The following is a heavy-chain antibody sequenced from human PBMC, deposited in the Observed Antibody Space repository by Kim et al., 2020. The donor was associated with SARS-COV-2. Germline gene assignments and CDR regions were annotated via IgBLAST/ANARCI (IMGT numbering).Heavy chain of an antibody. D-gene: IGHD4-17*01. Sequence: YSSASVKGRFTNSREKSMNTLYRQMGSLRAEDTAVYYCASGVKTTMTPLDYWGQGTLVSVSS. V-gene: IGHV3-30*07. J-gene: IGHJ4*02. CDR3: ASGVKTTMTPLDY.